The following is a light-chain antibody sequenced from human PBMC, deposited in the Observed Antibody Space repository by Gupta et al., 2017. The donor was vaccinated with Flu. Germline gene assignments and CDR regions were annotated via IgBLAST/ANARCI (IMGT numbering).Light chain of an antibody. V-gene: IGKV1-39*01. CDR1: QSISSY. CDR2: AAP. Sequence: PSSLSASVGDRVTITCRASQSISSYLNWYQQKPGKAPKLLIYAAPSLQSGVPSRFSGSGSGTDFTLTISRLQPEDFATYYCQQRDSPPWTFGQGTKVEIK. J-gene: IGKJ1*01. CDR3: QQRDSPPWT.